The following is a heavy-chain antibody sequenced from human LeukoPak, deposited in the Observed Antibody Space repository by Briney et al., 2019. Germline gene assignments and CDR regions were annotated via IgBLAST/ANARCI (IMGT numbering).Heavy chain of an antibody. CDR1: GFTFSSYA. J-gene: IGHJ2*01. D-gene: IGHD3-10*01. CDR3: AKDGGFGEFPFPHLYFDL. V-gene: IGHV3-23*01. CDR2: ISGNSGST. Sequence: GGSLRLSCAASGFTFSSYAINWVRQAPGKGLEWVSAISGNSGSTYYADSVKGRFTISRDNSKSTLYLQMNSLRAEDTALYYCAKDGGFGEFPFPHLYFDLWGRGTLATVS.